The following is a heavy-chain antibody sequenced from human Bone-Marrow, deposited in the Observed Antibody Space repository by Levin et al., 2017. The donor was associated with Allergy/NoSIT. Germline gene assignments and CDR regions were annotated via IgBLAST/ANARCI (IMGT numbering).Heavy chain of an antibody. CDR1: GFTFSSYG. D-gene: IGHD2-15*01. J-gene: IGHJ6*02. CDR3: AKEAGVVVAARYYYYGMDV. CDR2: ISYDGSNK. Sequence: GESLKISCAASGFTFSSYGMHWVRQAPGKGLEWVAVISYDGSNKYYADSVKGRFTISRDNSKNTLYLQMNSLRAEDTAVYYCAKEAGVVVAARYYYYGMDVWGQGTTVTVSS. V-gene: IGHV3-30*18.